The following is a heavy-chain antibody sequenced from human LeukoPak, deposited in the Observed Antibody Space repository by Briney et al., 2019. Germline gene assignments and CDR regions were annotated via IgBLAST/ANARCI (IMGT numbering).Heavy chain of an antibody. CDR3: ARHPRSGYMYGFAAFET. V-gene: IGHV4-39*01. CDR1: GGSISSSYYS. D-gene: IGHD5-18*01. Sequence: SETLSLTCTVSGGSISSSYYSWGWIRQPPGEGLEWIGTISYSGSTYYNASLKSRVTISVDTSKNQFSLKLSSVTAADTAVYYCARHPRSGYMYGFAAFETWGQGTMVTVSS. CDR2: ISYSGST. J-gene: IGHJ3*02.